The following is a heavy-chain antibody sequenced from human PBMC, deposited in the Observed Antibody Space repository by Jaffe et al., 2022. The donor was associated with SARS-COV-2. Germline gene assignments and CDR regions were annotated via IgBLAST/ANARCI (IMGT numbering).Heavy chain of an antibody. D-gene: IGHD1-26*01. J-gene: IGHJ6*02. Sequence: QVQLVQSGAEVKKPGASVKVSCKASGYTFTSYYMHWVRQAPGQGLEWMGIINPSGGSTSYAQKFQGRVTMTRDTSTSTVYMELSSLRSEDTAVYYCARVRGVGAAGVDYYGMDVWGQGTTVTVSS. V-gene: IGHV1-46*01. CDR2: INPSGGST. CDR3: ARVRGVGAAGVDYYGMDV. CDR1: GYTFTSYY.